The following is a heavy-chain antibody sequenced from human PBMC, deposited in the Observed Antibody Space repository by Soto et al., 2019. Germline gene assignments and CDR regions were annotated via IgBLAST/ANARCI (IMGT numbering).Heavy chain of an antibody. CDR1: GFTFSTYS. CDR2: ISSSSNYI. Sequence: EVQLVESGGGLVKPGGSLRLSCAASGFTFSTYSMNWVRQAPGKGLEWVSSISSSSNYIYYADSVKGRFTISRDNAKKSLYLQMNSLRAEDTAVYYCARVAGTDMVLYMDVWGKGTTVTVSS. V-gene: IGHV3-21*01. J-gene: IGHJ6*03. D-gene: IGHD5-18*01. CDR3: ARVAGTDMVLYMDV.